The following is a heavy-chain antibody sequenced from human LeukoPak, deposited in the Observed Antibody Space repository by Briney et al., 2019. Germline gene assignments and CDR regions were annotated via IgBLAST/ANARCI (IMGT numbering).Heavy chain of an antibody. V-gene: IGHV1-69*13. CDR1: GGTFSSYA. CDR2: IIPIFGTA. J-gene: IGHJ4*02. D-gene: IGHD6-19*01. Sequence: ASVKVSCKASGGTFSSYAISWVRQAPGQGLEWMGGIIPIFGTANYAQKFQGRVTITADESTSTAYMELSSLRSEDTAVYYCARDRGYSSGSPFDYWGQGTLVTVSS. CDR3: ARDRGYSSGSPFDY.